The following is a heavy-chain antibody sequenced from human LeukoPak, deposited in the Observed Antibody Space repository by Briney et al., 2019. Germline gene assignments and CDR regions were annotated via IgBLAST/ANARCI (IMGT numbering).Heavy chain of an antibody. D-gene: IGHD2-2*01. J-gene: IGHJ6*02. CDR2: ISAYNGNT. V-gene: IGHV1-18*01. CDR3: ARDSAPLVVVPAAMGGYYYYGIDV. CDR1: GYTFTSYG. Sequence: GASVKVSCKASGYTFTSYGISWVRQAPGQGLEWMGWISAYNGNTNYAQKLQGRVTMTTDTSTSTAYMELRSLRSDDTAVYYCARDSAPLVVVPAAMGGYYYYGIDVWGQGTTVTVSS.